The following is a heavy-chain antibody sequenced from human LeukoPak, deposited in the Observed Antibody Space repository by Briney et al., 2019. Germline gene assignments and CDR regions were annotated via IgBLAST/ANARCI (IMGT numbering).Heavy chain of an antibody. CDR2: IYYSGST. Sequence: PSETLSLTCTVSGGSMSSYYWSWIRQPTGKGLEWIGYIYYSGSTNSNPSLRSQVSISVDTSKNQFSLKLSSVTAADTAVYYCARDNLGYCSGGSCYSDWFDPWGQGTLVTVSS. J-gene: IGHJ5*02. V-gene: IGHV4-59*01. D-gene: IGHD2-15*01. CDR1: GGSMSSYY. CDR3: ARDNLGYCSGGSCYSDWFDP.